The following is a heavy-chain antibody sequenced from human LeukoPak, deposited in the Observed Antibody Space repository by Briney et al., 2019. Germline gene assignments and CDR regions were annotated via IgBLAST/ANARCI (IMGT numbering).Heavy chain of an antibody. J-gene: IGHJ4*02. CDR1: GYTFTSYG. D-gene: IGHD3-16*02. Sequence: VASVEVSCKASGYTFTSYGITWVRQAPGQGLEWMGWISTYNGNTNYAQNLQGRVTMTTDTSTSTAYMELRSLRSDDTAVYYCARGGRLGELSSPDYWGQGTLVTVSS. CDR2: ISTYNGNT. CDR3: ARGGRLGELSSPDY. V-gene: IGHV1-18*04.